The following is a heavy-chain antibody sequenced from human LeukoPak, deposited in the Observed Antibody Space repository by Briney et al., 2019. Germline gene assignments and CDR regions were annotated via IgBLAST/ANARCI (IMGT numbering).Heavy chain of an antibody. CDR1: GLSLSNSA. Sequence: GGSLRLSCVASGLSLSNSAMTWVRQAPAKGLEWVSILTGDGTGTFYADSVKGRFSISRDISTNTLYLQMTSLGVDDTALYYCATVGGFCPSSNCYAYFDYWGQGSPVTVSS. V-gene: IGHV3-23*01. CDR2: LTGDGTGT. D-gene: IGHD2-2*01. CDR3: ATVGGFCPSSNCYAYFDY. J-gene: IGHJ4*02.